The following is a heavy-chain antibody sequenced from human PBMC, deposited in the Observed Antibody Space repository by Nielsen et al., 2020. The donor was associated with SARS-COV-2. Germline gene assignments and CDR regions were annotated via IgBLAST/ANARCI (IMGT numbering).Heavy chain of an antibody. V-gene: IGHV3-11*01. CDR2: ITHTADGSTV. CDR1: GLTLANYY. D-gene: IGHD6-19*01. CDR3: ASSGWLDY. J-gene: IGHJ4*02. Sequence: GGSLRLSYAGSGLTLANYYMSWIRQAPGGGLEWVSYITHTADGSTVHYADFAQGRFTISRDNAKNSLYLRMDSLRADDTATYFCASSGWLDYWGPGTPVIVSP.